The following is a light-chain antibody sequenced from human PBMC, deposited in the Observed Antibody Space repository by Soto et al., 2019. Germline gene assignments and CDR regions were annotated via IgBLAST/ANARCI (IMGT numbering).Light chain of an antibody. CDR3: QQSHSSPRT. CDR1: QSIRHY. CDR2: SAS. V-gene: IGKV1-39*01. Sequence: DIQMTQSPSSLSASVGDRVTITCRASQSIRHYLSWYQQKPGRAPKLLIYSASTLQTGVPSRFSRSGSGTDFTLDISSLQPEDFATYYCQQSHSSPRTFGPGTKVDIK. J-gene: IGKJ3*01.